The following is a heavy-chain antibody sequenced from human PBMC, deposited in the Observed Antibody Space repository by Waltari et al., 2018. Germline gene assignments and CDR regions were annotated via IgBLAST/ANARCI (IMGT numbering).Heavy chain of an antibody. V-gene: IGHV4-39*07. CDR3: ARDVVIMENWFDP. Sequence: QLQLQESGPGLVKPSETLSLTCTVSGGSISHNTYYWGWIRQPPGKGLEWIGSIYYGGSTYYTPSLRSRVTIVVDTSKNQFSLKLTSVTAADTAVYYCARDVVIMENWFDPWGQGTLVTVSS. CDR1: GGSISHNTYY. J-gene: IGHJ5*02. D-gene: IGHD2-15*01. CDR2: IYYGGST.